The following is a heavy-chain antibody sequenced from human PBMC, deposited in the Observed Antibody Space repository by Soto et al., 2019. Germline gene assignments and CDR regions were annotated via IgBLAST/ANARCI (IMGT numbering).Heavy chain of an antibody. CDR1: GFTFSSYA. V-gene: IGHV3-23*01. D-gene: IGHD3-10*01. CDR2: ISGSGGST. J-gene: IGHJ4*02. Sequence: EVQLLESRGGLVQPGGSLRLSCAASGFTFSSYAMSWVRQAPGKGLEWVSAISGSGGSTYYADSVKGRFTISRDNSKNTLYLQMNSLRAEDTAVYYCAKTSDGSGSYPLDYWGQGTLVTVSS. CDR3: AKTSDGSGSYPLDY.